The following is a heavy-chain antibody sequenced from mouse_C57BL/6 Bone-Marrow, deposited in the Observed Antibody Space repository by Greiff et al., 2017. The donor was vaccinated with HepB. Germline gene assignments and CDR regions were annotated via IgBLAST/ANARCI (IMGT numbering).Heavy chain of an antibody. D-gene: IGHD1-1*01. J-gene: IGHJ2*01. CDR1: GFNIKDDY. Sequence: EVQLVESGAELVRPGASVKLSCTASGFNIKDDYMHWVKQRPEQGLEWIGWIDPENGDTEYASKFQGKATITADTSSNTAYLQLSSLTSEDTAVYYCTTLLITTRRDFDYWGQGTTLTVS. CDR3: TTLLITTRRDFDY. V-gene: IGHV14-4*01. CDR2: IDPENGDT.